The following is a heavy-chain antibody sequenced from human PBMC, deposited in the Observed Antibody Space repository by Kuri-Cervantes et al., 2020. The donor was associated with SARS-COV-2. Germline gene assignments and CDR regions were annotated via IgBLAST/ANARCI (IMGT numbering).Heavy chain of an antibody. CDR1: GFTFSDYY. D-gene: IGHD2-15*01. CDR3: AKDRVYCSGGSCPLYY. J-gene: IGHJ4*02. CDR2: ISSSGSTI. V-gene: IGHV3-11*01. Sequence: GESLKISCAASGFTFSDYYMSWIRQAPGKGLEWVSYISSSGSTIYCADSVKGRFTISRDNAKNSLYLQMNSLRAEDTAVYYCAKDRVYCSGGSCPLYYWGQGTLVTVSS.